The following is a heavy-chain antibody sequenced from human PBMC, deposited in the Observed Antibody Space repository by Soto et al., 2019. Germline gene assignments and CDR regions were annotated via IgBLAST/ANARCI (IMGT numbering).Heavy chain of an antibody. J-gene: IGHJ6*02. D-gene: IGHD2-21*01. Sequence: SETLSLTCTVSGGSMRSYYWNWLRQPAGKGLEWIGRIHSRGDTNYNPSVKSRVTMSVDTSKNEFSLRLNSVTAADTAVYYCAGIGEDVYYGMDVWGQGTTVTVSS. CDR1: GGSMRSYY. CDR3: AGIGEDVYYGMDV. V-gene: IGHV4-4*07. CDR2: IHSRGDT.